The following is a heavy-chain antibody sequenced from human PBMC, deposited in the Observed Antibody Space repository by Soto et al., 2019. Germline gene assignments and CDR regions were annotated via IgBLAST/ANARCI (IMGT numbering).Heavy chain of an antibody. J-gene: IGHJ5*02. D-gene: IGHD6-6*01. CDR3: ARILWQLVRVINKNWFDP. Sequence: QVTLKESGPVLVKPTETLTLTCTVSGFSLSNARMGVSWIRQPPGKALEWLEHIFSNDEKSYSTSLKSRLTISKDTSKSQVVLTMTNMDPVDTATYYCARILWQLVRVINKNWFDPWGQGTLVTVSS. CDR2: IFSNDEK. CDR1: GFSLSNARMG. V-gene: IGHV2-26*01.